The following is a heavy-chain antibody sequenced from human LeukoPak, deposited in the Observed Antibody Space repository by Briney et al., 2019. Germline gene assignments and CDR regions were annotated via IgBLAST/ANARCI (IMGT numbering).Heavy chain of an antibody. Sequence: GASVKVSCKAFGYTFTGYYMHWVRQAPGQGLEWMGWINPNSGGTNYAQKFQGRVTMTRDTSISTAYMELSRLRSDDTAVYYCASLEVGATTADFDYWGQGTLVTVSS. CDR2: INPNSGGT. CDR3: ASLEVGATTADFDY. V-gene: IGHV1-2*02. D-gene: IGHD1-26*01. J-gene: IGHJ4*02. CDR1: GYTFTGYY.